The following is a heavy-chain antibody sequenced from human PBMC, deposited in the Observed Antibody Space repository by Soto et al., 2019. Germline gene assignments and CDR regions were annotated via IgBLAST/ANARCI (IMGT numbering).Heavy chain of an antibody. V-gene: IGHV4-30-4*01. Sequence: SETLCLTCTVSGGSISSGEYYWTRIRQPPGKGLEWIGYISYSGSTHYSPSLKSRVSITVDTSKNQFSLNLASVSAEDTAVYYCARTSLTIFGPTNDYYGMGVWGLGPTVTVSS. CDR3: ARTSLTIFGPTNDYYGMGV. D-gene: IGHD3-3*01. J-gene: IGHJ6*02. CDR1: GGSISSGEYY. CDR2: ISYSGST.